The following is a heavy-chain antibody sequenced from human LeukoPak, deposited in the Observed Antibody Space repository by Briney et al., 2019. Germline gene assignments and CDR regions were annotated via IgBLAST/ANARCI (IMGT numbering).Heavy chain of an antibody. CDR2: INPNSGGT. J-gene: IGHJ6*02. Sequence: GASVKVPCKASGYTFTGYYIHWVRQAPGQGLEWMGWINPNSGGTNYAQKFQGRVTMTRDTSISTAYMELSRLRSDDTAVYHCARGGYSYGAYYYYTMDGWGQGTTVTVSS. V-gene: IGHV1-2*02. D-gene: IGHD5-18*01. CDR1: GYTFTGYY. CDR3: ARGGYSYGAYYYYTMDG.